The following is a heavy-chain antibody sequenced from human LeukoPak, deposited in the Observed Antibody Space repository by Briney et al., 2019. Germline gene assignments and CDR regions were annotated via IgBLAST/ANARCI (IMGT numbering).Heavy chain of an antibody. V-gene: IGHV4-59*01. J-gene: IGHJ4*02. D-gene: IGHD5-24*01. CDR1: GGSISSYY. CDR3: ARGGRDGYFIDY. Sequence: PSETLSLTCTVSGGSISSYYWSWIRQPPGKGLEWIGYNYYSGSTNYNPSLKSRVTISVDTSKNQFSLKLSSVTAADTAVYYCARGGRDGYFIDYWGQGTLVTVSS. CDR2: NYYSGST.